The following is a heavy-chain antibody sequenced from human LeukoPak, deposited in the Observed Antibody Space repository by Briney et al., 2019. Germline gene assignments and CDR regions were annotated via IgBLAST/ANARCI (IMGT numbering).Heavy chain of an antibody. V-gene: IGHV4-61*02. CDR2: IYTSGST. CDR1: GGSISSGSYY. Sequence: SQTLSLTCTVSGGSISSGSYYWSWIRQPAGQGLEWIGRIYTSGSTNYNPSLKSRVIISVDTSKNQFSLKLSSVTAADTAVYYCARGIGYCSSTSCYEAAAWFDPWGQGTLVTVSS. CDR3: ARGIGYCSSTSCYEAAAWFDP. J-gene: IGHJ5*02. D-gene: IGHD2-2*01.